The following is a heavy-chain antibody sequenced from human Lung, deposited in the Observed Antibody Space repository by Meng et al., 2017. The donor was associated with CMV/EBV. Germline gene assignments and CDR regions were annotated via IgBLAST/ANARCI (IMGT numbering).Heavy chain of an antibody. V-gene: IGHV4-4*02. Sequence: PRLVQPSGTLSPPRSFFGDSITNRCWWALVRQPPGKGLEWIGEIPHRGSSSYNPSLKSRVSMSIDKSKNQFSLKLTSVTAADTAVYHCLRRSGGSVWGQGTLVTASS. CDR2: IPHRGSS. D-gene: IGHD3-10*01. CDR1: GDSITNRCW. J-gene: IGHJ1*01. CDR3: LRRSGGSV.